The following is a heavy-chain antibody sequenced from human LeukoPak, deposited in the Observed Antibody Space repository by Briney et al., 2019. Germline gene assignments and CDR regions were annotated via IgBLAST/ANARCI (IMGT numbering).Heavy chain of an antibody. CDR3: ATDRVYHYYFDY. D-gene: IGHD6-13*01. CDR2: FGPEDGET. CDR1: GYTLTELS. Sequence: ASVKVSCKVSGYTLTELSMHWVRQAPGKGLEWMGGFGPEDGETIYAQKFQGRVTMTEDTSTDTAYMELSSLRSEDTAVYYCATDRVYHYYFDYWGQGTLVTVSS. V-gene: IGHV1-24*01. J-gene: IGHJ4*02.